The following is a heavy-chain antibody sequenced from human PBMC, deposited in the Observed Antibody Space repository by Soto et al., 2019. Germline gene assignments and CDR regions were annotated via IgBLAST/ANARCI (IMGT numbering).Heavy chain of an antibody. CDR3: AKDLGYSGYDSYYYYGMDV. J-gene: IGHJ6*02. CDR1: GFTFSSYG. D-gene: IGHD5-12*01. Sequence: QVQLVESGGGVVQPGRSLRLSCAASGFTFSSYGMHWVRQAPGKGLEWVAVISYDGSNKYYADSVKGRFTISRDKSKNTLYLQMNSLRAEDTAVYYCAKDLGYSGYDSYYYYGMDVWGQGTTVTVSS. CDR2: ISYDGSNK. V-gene: IGHV3-30*18.